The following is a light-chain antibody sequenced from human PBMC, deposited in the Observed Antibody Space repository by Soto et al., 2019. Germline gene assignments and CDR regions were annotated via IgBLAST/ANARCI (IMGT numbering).Light chain of an antibody. V-gene: IGKV3-20*01. J-gene: IGKJ1*01. CDR1: QSVSSSY. CDR2: GAS. Sequence: EIVLTQSPGTLSLSPGEIATLSCSASQSVSSSYLAWYQQKPGQAPRLLISGASTRAAGISDRFRGSGSGTEFTLTISSLRSEDSAIYYCQQYFEWPPMTFGQGTKVDI. CDR3: QQYFEWPPMT.